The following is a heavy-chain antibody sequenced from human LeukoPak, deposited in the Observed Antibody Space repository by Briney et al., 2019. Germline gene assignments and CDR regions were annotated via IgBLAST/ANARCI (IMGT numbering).Heavy chain of an antibody. D-gene: IGHD5-18*01. CDR1: GFTVSSNY. CDR3: AKRIRGYNYGNFDN. CDR2: ISGSGSGT. Sequence: GGSLRLSCAASGFTVSSNYMSWVRQAPGKGLEWVSAISGSGSGTYYADSVKGRFTISRDNSKNTLYLQMNSLRAEDTAVYYCAKRIRGYNYGNFDNWGQGTLVTVSS. V-gene: IGHV3-23*01. J-gene: IGHJ4*02.